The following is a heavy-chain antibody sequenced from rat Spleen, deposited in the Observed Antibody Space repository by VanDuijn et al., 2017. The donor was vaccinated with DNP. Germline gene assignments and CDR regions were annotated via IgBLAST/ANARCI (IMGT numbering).Heavy chain of an antibody. V-gene: IGHV5-25*01. Sequence: EVQLVESGGGLVQPGRSLKLSCAASGFTFSDFYMAWVRQAPTKGLEWVASISTGGGTTYYRDSVKGRFTISRDNAKSTLYLQMNSLRSEDMATYYCVRWNSGHFDYWGQGVMVTVSS. J-gene: IGHJ2*01. CDR3: VRWNSGHFDY. D-gene: IGHD4-3*01. CDR2: ISTGGGTT. CDR1: GFTFSDFY.